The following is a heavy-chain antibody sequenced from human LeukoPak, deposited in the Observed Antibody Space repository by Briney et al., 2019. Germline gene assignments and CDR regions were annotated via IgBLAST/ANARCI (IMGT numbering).Heavy chain of an antibody. J-gene: IGHJ6*03. CDR2: IYHSGST. V-gene: IGHV4-30-2*01. CDR1: GGSISSGGYY. CDR3: ARVGFGDSNYYYYYMDV. D-gene: IGHD3-16*01. Sequence: PSETLSLTCTVSGGSISSGGYYWSWIRQPPGKGLEWIGYIYHSGSTYYNPSLKSRVTISVDRSKNQFSLKLSSVTAADTAVYYCARVGFGDSNYYYYYMDVWGKGTTVTVSS.